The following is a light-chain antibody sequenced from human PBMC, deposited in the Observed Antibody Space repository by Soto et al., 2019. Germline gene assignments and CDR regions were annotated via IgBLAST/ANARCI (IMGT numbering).Light chain of an antibody. Sequence: DIQMTQSPSSLSASVGDRVTITCRASQSISSYLNWYQQKPGKAPNLLIYGTSNLQSGVPSTFSGSGSGTFFTLTISSLQPEEFATYFCQQSYSNPRPFGPGTKVDIK. CDR3: QQSYSNPRP. CDR2: GTS. CDR1: QSISSY. J-gene: IGKJ3*01. V-gene: IGKV1-39*01.